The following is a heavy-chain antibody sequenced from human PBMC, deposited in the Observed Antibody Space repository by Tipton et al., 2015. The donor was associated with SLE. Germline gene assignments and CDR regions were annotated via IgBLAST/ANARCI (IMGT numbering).Heavy chain of an antibody. CDR3: AKDQEQWLVHYFDS. CDR1: GFTFSSYG. V-gene: IGHV3-30*18. Sequence: SLRLSCAASGFTFSSYGMHWVRQAPGKGLEWVAVLSNDGITKYYADFVKGRFTISRDNSQNTLYLQMNSLRAEDTAVYYCAKDQEQWLVHYFDSWGQGTLVTVSS. J-gene: IGHJ4*02. CDR2: LSNDGITK. D-gene: IGHD6-19*01.